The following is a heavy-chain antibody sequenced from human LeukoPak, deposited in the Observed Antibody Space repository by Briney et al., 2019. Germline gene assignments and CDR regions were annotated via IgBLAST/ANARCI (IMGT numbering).Heavy chain of an antibody. Sequence: ASVKVSCKASGYTFTGYYMHWVRQAPGQGLEWMGCINPNSGGTNYAQKFQGRVPMTRDTSIRTAYMELSRLRSDDTAVYYCARVCPYSSGWYGGFDYWGQGTLVTVSS. V-gene: IGHV1-2*02. CDR3: ARVCPYSSGWYGGFDY. J-gene: IGHJ4*02. CDR1: GYTFTGYY. D-gene: IGHD6-19*01. CDR2: INPNSGGT.